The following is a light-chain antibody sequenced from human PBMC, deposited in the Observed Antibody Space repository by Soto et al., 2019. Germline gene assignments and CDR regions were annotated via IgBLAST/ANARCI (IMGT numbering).Light chain of an antibody. V-gene: IGLV1-47*02. Sequence: QSVLTQPPSASGTPGQRVTISCSGSSSNIGSNYVYWYQQLPGTAPKLLIYSNNQRPSGVPDRFSGSKSGTSASLAISGLRSEDEADYYCAAWDDSLSVHYVFGTGTKLTV. CDR1: SSNIGSNY. CDR3: AAWDDSLSVHYV. J-gene: IGLJ1*01. CDR2: SNN.